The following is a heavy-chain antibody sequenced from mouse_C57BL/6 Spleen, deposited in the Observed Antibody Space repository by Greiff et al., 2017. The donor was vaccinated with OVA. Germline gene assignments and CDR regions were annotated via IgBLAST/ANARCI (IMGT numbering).Heavy chain of an antibody. CDR3: ARRQLEPWVAY. CDR2: IDPSDSYT. Sequence: VKLQQPGAELVKPGASVKLSCKASGYTFTSYWMQWVKQRPGQGLEWIGEIDPSDSYTNYNQKFKGKATLTVDTSSSTAYMQLSSLTSEDSAVYYCARRQLEPWVAYWGQGTLVTVAA. CDR1: GYTFTSYW. D-gene: IGHD6-1*01. J-gene: IGHJ3*01. V-gene: IGHV1-50*01.